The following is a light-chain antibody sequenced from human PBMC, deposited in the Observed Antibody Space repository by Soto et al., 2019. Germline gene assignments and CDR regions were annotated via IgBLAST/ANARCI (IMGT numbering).Light chain of an antibody. CDR1: QSVRSNY. CDR3: QQYDNSTLF. CDR2: DAS. V-gene: IGKV3-20*01. J-gene: IGKJ4*01. Sequence: EIVLTQSPGTLSLSPGERATLSCRASQSVRSNYLAWYQQKPGQAPRFLIYDASSRATGIPDRFSGSGSGTDFNLTISRLQPEDFAVYYCQQYDNSTLFFGGGTKVEIK.